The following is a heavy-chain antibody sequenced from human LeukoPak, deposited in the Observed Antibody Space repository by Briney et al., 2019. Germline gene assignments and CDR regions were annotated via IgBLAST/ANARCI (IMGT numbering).Heavy chain of an antibody. D-gene: IGHD2-21*02. CDR3: ARARHYCGGDCYSFGFGY. J-gene: IGHJ4*02. CDR1: GGSFSGYY. Sequence: SETLSLTCAVYGGSFSGYYWSWIRQPPGKGLEWIGEINHSGSTNYNPSLKSRVTISVDTSKNQFSLKLSSVTAADTAVYYCARARHYCGGDCYSFGFGYWGQGTLVTVSS. CDR2: INHSGST. V-gene: IGHV4-34*01.